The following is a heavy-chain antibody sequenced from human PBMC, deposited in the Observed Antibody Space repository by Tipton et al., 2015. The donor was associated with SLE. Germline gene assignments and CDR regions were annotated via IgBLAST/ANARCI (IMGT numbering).Heavy chain of an antibody. CDR2: INTSGST. CDR1: GGSIASGSYY. J-gene: IGHJ6*02. CDR3: ARDSQFDWHSSLDV. D-gene: IGHD3-9*01. V-gene: IGHV4-61*02. Sequence: TLSLTCTVSGGSIASGSYYWSWIRQPAGRALEWIGRINTSGSTTYNPSLKGRVTISVDRSKNQFSLSLSSVTAADTAVYFCARDSQFDWHSSLDVWGQGTTVIVSS.